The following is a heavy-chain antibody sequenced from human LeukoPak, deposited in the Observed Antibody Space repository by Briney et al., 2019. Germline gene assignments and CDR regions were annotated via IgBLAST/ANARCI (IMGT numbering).Heavy chain of an antibody. Sequence: ASVKVSCKASGYTFTSYYMHWVRQAPGQGLEWMGIINPSGGSTSCAQKFQGRVTMTRDTSTSTVYMELSSLRSEDTAVSYCATDGGAYCGGDCYSDYWGQGTLVTVSS. D-gene: IGHD2-21*02. CDR2: INPSGGST. CDR1: GYTFTSYY. V-gene: IGHV1-46*03. J-gene: IGHJ4*02. CDR3: ATDGGAYCGGDCYSDY.